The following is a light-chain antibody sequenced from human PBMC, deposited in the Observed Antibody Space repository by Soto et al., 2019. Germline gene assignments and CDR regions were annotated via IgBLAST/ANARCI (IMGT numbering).Light chain of an antibody. CDR3: QQYGDSPRT. CDR1: RSLDSGQ. CDR2: DAF. Sequence: EIVLTQSPGTLSLSPGESATLSCRASRSLDSGQLAWYQQKVGRAPRLLIHDAFMRATGIPDRFSGSGSGTDFTLTIARLEPEDFAVYYCQQYGDSPRTFGQGTRRETK. J-gene: IGKJ5*01. V-gene: IGKV3-20*01.